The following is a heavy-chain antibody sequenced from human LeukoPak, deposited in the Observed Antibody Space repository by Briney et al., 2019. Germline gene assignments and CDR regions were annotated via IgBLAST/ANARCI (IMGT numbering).Heavy chain of an antibody. J-gene: IGHJ4*02. CDR2: IYSGGST. D-gene: IGHD4-17*01. Sequence: GGSLRLSCAASGFTVSSSYMSWVRQAPGKGLEWVSVIYSGGSTYYADSVKGRFTISRDNSKNTLHLQMNSLRAEDTAVYYCARDAYAVADYWGQGTLVTVSS. CDR3: ARDAYAVADY. CDR1: GFTVSSSY. V-gene: IGHV3-53*01.